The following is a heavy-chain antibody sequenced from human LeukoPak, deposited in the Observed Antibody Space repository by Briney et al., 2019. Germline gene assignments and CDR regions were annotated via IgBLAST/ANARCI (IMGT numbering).Heavy chain of an antibody. CDR2: INPNSGGT. J-gene: IGHJ4*02. D-gene: IGHD4-23*01. Sequence: ASVKVSCKASRYTFTGYYMHWVRQAPGQGLEWMGRINPNSGGTNYAQKFQGRVTMTRDTSISTAYMELSRLRSDDTAVYYCARVLGNDYGGNSDYWGQGTLVTVSS. V-gene: IGHV1-2*06. CDR1: RYTFTGYY. CDR3: ARVLGNDYGGNSDY.